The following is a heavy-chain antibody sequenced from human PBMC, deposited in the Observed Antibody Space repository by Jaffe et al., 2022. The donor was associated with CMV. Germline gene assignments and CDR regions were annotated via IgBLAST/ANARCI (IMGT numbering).Heavy chain of an antibody. D-gene: IGHD4-4*01. CDR1: GGSISRNIYY. Sequence: QLQLQESGPGLVKPSETLSLTCTVSGGSISRNIYYLGWIRQPPGKGLEWIGTFYDGGSTYYNASLKSRLTISVDTSKNEFSLKLSSVTAADTAVYYCASPFGNSNWFLFDYWGRGTLVTVSS. J-gene: IGHJ4*02. V-gene: IGHV4-39*01. CDR2: FYDGGST. CDR3: ASPFGNSNWFLFDY.